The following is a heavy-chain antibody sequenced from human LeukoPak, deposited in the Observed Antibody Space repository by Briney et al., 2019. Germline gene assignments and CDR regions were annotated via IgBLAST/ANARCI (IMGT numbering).Heavy chain of an antibody. Sequence: GASVKVSCKASGYTFTGYYMHWVRQAPGQGLEWMGWINPNSGGTNYAQKFQGRVTMTRDTSISTAYMELSRLRSDDTAVYYCAREGSSSPHAFDIWGQGTMVTVSS. CDR3: AREGSSSPHAFDI. CDR1: GYTFTGYY. V-gene: IGHV1-2*02. J-gene: IGHJ3*02. D-gene: IGHD6-6*01. CDR2: INPNSGGT.